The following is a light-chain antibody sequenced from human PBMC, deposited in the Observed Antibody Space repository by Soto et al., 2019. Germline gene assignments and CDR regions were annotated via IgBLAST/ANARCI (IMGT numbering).Light chain of an antibody. CDR1: SSDVGGYNY. CDR3: SSYTSSSTYV. J-gene: IGLJ1*01. V-gene: IGLV2-14*01. Sequence: QSALTQPASVSGSPGQSITISCTGTSSDVGGYNYVSWYQQHPGKAPKLMIYEVSNRPSGVSNRFSGSKSGNTASLTVSGLQAEDDADYYCSSYTSSSTYVCGTGTNVTGL. CDR2: EVS.